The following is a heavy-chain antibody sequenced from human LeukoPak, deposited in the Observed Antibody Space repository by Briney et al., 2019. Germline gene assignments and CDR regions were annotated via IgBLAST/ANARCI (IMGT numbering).Heavy chain of an antibody. CDR3: ASNIVLMVYAMDD. Sequence: PSETLSLTCTVSGGSISSSSYYWGWIRQPPGKGLEWIGSIYYSGSTYYNPSLKSRVTISLDTSKNQFSLKLSSLTAADTAVYYCASNIVLMVYAMDDWGQGTLVTVSS. J-gene: IGHJ1*01. D-gene: IGHD2-8*01. CDR2: IYYSGST. V-gene: IGHV4-39*01. CDR1: GGSISSSSYY.